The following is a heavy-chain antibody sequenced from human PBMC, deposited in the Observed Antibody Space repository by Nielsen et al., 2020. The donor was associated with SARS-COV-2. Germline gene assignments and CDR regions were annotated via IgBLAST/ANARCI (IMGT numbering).Heavy chain of an antibody. CDR3: ARDPYCIGGTCKNY. CDR2: ISGSGGST. V-gene: IGHV3-23*01. D-gene: IGHD2-15*01. CDR1: GFTFSSYA. J-gene: IGHJ4*02. Sequence: GGSLRLSCAASGFTFSSYAMSWVRQAPGKGLEWVSAISGSGGSTYYADSVKGRFTISRDNSKNTLYLQMNSLRAEDTAVYYCARDPYCIGGTCKNYWGQGTLVTVSS.